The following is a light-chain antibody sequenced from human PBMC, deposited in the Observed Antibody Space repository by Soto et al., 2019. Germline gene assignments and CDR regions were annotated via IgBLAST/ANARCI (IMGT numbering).Light chain of an antibody. CDR3: QQYNNWPQT. Sequence: MTQAPATLSVSPGERSTLSCRAIQTINNNVAWYQLKDGQVPRLLIYGASTRAADVPARFSGGGSGTEFTLTISSLQSEDFAEYHCQQYNNWPQTFGQGTKVDIK. CDR1: QTINNN. J-gene: IGKJ1*01. CDR2: GAS. V-gene: IGKV3-15*01.